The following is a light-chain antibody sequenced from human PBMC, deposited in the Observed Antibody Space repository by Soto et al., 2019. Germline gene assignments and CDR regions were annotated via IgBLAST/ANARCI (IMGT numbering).Light chain of an antibody. CDR1: QDIRND. CDR2: AAS. J-gene: IGKJ1*01. CDR3: LPDFNYPST. Sequence: AIQMTQSPSSLSASVGDRVTITCRASQDIRNDLGWYQQKPGKTPKLLIFAASSLQSVVPPRFSGSGSGTDFTLTISSLQPEDLANYYCLPDFNYPSTFGQGNKVEIE. V-gene: IGKV1-6*01.